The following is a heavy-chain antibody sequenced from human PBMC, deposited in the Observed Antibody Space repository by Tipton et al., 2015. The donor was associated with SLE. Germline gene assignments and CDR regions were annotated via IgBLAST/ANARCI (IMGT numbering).Heavy chain of an antibody. Sequence: TLSLTCAVSSGSVSSGSYYWSWIRQPPGKGLEWIGYIYHSGSTYYNPSLKSRVTISVDTSKNQFSLKLTSVTAADTAVYYCARVLDGGSAPAAFDIWGQGTMVTVSS. V-gene: IGHV4-30-2*01. D-gene: IGHD3-10*01. CDR2: IYHSGST. CDR1: SGSVSSGSYY. J-gene: IGHJ3*02. CDR3: ARVLDGGSAPAAFDI.